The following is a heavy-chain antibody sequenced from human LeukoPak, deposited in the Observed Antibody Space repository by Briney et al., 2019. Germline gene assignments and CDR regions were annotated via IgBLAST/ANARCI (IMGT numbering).Heavy chain of an antibody. CDR1: GGSFSGYY. D-gene: IGHD3-3*01. Sequence: SETLSLTCAVYGGSFSGYYWSWIRQPPGKGLEWIGEINHSGSTNYNPSLKSRGTISVDTSKNQFSLKLSSVTAADTAVYYCARGPRITIFGVVTRSFDYWGQGTLVTVSS. V-gene: IGHV4-34*01. CDR2: INHSGST. J-gene: IGHJ4*02. CDR3: ARGPRITIFGVVTRSFDY.